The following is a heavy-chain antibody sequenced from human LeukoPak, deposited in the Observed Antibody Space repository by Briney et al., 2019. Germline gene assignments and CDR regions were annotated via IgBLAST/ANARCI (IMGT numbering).Heavy chain of an antibody. CDR1: GFTFGDYA. D-gene: IGHD3-10*01. V-gene: IGHV3-49*04. J-gene: IGHJ6*03. CDR2: IRSKAYGGTT. CDR3: TRELDYYGSGRDYYYYYMDV. Sequence: PGRSLRLSCTASGFTFGDYAMSWVRQAPGKGLEWVGFIRSKAYGGTTEYAASVKGRFTISRDDSKSIAYLQMNSLKTEDTAVYYCTRELDYYGSGRDYYYYYMDVWGKGTTVTVSS.